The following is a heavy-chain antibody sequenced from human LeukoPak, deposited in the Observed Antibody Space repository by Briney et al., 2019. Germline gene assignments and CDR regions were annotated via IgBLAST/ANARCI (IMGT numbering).Heavy chain of an antibody. J-gene: IGHJ4*02. V-gene: IGHV3-23*01. CDR3: AGSSSWYYFKY. CDR1: GFTFSSYA. Sequence: GGSLRLSCAASGFTFSSYAMSWVRQAPGKGLEWVSVISVGGGGTTYADSVKGRFTISRDNSKNTLYQQMNSLRAEDTAVYYCAGSSSWYYFKYWGQGTLVTVSS. D-gene: IGHD6-13*01. CDR2: ISVGGGGT.